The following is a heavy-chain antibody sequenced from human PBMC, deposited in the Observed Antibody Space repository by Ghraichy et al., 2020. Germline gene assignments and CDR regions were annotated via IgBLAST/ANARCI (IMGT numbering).Heavy chain of an antibody. J-gene: IGHJ3*02. CDR3: AHINLSKPPQFAFDI. D-gene: IGHD5/OR15-5a*01. V-gene: IGHV2-5*02. CDR1: GFSLSTSGVG. CDR2: IYWDDDK. Sequence: SGPTLVKPTQTLTLTCTFSGFSLSTSGVGVGWIRQPPGKALEWLALIYWDDDKRYSPSLKSRLTITKDTSKNQVVLTMTSMDPVDTATYYCAHINLSKPPQFAFDIWGQGKMVTVSS.